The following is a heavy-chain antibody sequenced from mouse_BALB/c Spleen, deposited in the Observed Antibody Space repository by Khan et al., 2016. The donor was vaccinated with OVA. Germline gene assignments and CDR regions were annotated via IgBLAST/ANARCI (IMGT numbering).Heavy chain of an antibody. V-gene: IGHV1-7*01. CDR3: TSHCCTYTWFGY. Sequence: QVQLQQSGAELAKPGASVKMSCKASGYTFTNYWMHWVKQRPGKGLEWIGYIDPTTGYTENNQKIKDKATLTAEKSSSTSYMQLNRLTSEDSAVYYCTSHCCTYTWFGYWGQGTLVTVSA. D-gene: IGHD2-10*01. CDR2: IDPTTGYT. CDR1: GYTFTNYW. J-gene: IGHJ3*01.